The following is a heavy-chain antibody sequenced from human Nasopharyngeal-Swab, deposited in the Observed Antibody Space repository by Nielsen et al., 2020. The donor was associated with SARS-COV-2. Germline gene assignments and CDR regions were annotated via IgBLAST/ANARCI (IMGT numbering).Heavy chain of an antibody. J-gene: IGHJ5*02. Sequence: GESLKISCVASGFTFNDVGMHWVRQAPGKGLEWVGRIKSKVDGGRTDYAAPVKDRFIISRDDSKNMLYVQMNLLRTEDTAVYYCSTNKYRSGDDRWGQGTLVTVSS. V-gene: IGHV3-15*01. CDR2: IKSKVDGGRT. CDR1: GFTFNDVG. CDR3: STNKYRSGDDR. D-gene: IGHD3-3*01.